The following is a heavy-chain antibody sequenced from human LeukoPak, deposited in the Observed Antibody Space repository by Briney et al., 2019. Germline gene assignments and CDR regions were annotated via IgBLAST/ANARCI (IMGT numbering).Heavy chain of an antibody. Sequence: PGGSLRLSCAASGFTFSNYGMHWVRQAPDKGLEWVALISYDGSNKYFADSVKGRFTISRDNSKNTLYLQMHSLRAEDTAVYYCAKDNVAAAGRYFDYWGQGTLVTVSS. CDR3: AKDNVAAAGRYFDY. D-gene: IGHD6-13*01. CDR1: GFTFSNYG. J-gene: IGHJ4*02. V-gene: IGHV3-30*18. CDR2: ISYDGSNK.